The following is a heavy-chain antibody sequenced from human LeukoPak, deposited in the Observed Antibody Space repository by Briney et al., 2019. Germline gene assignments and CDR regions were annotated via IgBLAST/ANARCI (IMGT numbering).Heavy chain of an antibody. CDR3: VRDGLNWNYDY. CDR2: ISPTSGDT. J-gene: IGHJ4*02. CDR1: GYTFTSYG. V-gene: IGHV1-2*02. Sequence: EASVKVSCKASGYTFTSYGISWVRQAPGQGLEWMGWISPTSGDTRYAQKFQGRVTMTRDTSISIAYMELSRLRSDDTAVYYCVRDGLNWNYDYWGQGTLVAVSS. D-gene: IGHD1-7*01.